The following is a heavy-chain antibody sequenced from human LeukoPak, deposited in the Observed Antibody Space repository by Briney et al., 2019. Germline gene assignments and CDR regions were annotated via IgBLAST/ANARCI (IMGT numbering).Heavy chain of an antibody. D-gene: IGHD2-21*02. Sequence: GGSLRLSCGASGFTFSSYWMHWVRQAPGKGLVWVSRINNDGSSTSYADSVKGRFTISRDNSKNTLYLQMNSLRAEDTAVYYCAKGGYCGGDCNYYYYYYMDVWGKGTTVTVSS. CDR2: INNDGSST. CDR1: GFTFSSYW. CDR3: AKGGYCGGDCNYYYYYYMDV. V-gene: IGHV3-74*01. J-gene: IGHJ6*03.